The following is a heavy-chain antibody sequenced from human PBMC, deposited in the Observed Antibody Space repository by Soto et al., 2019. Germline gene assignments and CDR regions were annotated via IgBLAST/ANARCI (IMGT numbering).Heavy chain of an antibody. D-gene: IGHD6-19*01. V-gene: IGHV4-34*01. CDR3: ACTIAVGPPRVFDY. J-gene: IGHJ4*02. Sequence: PSETLSLTCAVYGGSFSGYYWSWIRPPPGKGLEWIGSIYYSGSTYYNPSLKSRVTISVDTSKNQFSLKLSSVTAADTAVYYCACTIAVGPPRVFDYWGQGTLVTVSS. CDR2: IYYSGST. CDR1: GGSFSGYY.